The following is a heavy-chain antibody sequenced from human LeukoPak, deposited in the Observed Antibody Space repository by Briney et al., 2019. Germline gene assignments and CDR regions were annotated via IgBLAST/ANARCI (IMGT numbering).Heavy chain of an antibody. CDR2: INLSGGST. CDR3: FREHYYYYGMDV. V-gene: IGHV1-46*01. D-gene: IGHD1-26*01. CDR1: GYTFTSYY. Sequence: GASVKVSCKASGYTFTSYYIHWVRQAPGQGLEGMGMINLSGGSTSYAQKFQGRVTMPRDTSPSTVYMEPSSLKPENAAEYFCFREHYYYYGMDVRGQGTTVNVSS. J-gene: IGHJ6*02.